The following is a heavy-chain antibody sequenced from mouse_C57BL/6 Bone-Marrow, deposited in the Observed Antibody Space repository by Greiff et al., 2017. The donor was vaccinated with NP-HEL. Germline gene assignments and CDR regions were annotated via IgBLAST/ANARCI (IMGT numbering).Heavy chain of an antibody. CDR1: GYTFTSYT. D-gene: IGHD1-1*01. CDR2: VNPSSGYT. J-gene: IGHJ4*01. CDR3: AGVVAYYYAMDY. Sequence: QVQLKESGAELARPGASVKMSCKASGYTFTSYTMHWVKQRPGQGLEWIGYVNPSSGYTKYNQKFKDKATLTADKSSSTAYMQLSSLTSEDSAVYYCAGVVAYYYAMDYWGQGTSVTVSS. V-gene: IGHV1-4*01.